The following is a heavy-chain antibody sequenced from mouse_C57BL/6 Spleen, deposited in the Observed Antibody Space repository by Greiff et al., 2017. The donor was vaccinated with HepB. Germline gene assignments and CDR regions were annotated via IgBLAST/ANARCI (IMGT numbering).Heavy chain of an antibody. Sequence: EVKLVESGGGLVKPGGSLKLSCAASGFTFSSYAMSWVRQTPEKRLEWVATISDGGSYIYYPDTVKGRYTISRDNAKNNLYLQMSHLKSKDTAMYYCAREEGSFDYWGQGTTLTVSS. CDR1: GFTFSSYA. J-gene: IGHJ2*01. CDR2: ISDGGSYI. CDR3: AREEGSFDY. V-gene: IGHV5-4*03. D-gene: IGHD3-3*01.